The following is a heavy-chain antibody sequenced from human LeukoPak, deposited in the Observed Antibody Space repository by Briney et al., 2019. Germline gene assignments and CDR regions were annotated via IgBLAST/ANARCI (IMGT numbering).Heavy chain of an antibody. Sequence: ASVKVSCKASGYTFTGYYMHWVRQAPGQGLEWMGWINPNSGGTNYAQKFQGRVTMTRDTSISTAYMELSRLRSDDTAVYYCARVLLAYCGGDCYPDDAFDIWGQGTMVTVSS. CDR3: ARVLLAYCGGDCYPDDAFDI. D-gene: IGHD2-21*02. J-gene: IGHJ3*02. CDR2: INPNSGGT. CDR1: GYTFTGYY. V-gene: IGHV1-2*02.